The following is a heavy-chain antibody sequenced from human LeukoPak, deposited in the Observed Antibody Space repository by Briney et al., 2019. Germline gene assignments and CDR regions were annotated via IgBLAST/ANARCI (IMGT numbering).Heavy chain of an antibody. D-gene: IGHD7-27*01. CDR2: ISYDGSNK. CDR3: AKDLNWGSHY. Sequence: GGSLRLSCAASGFTFSTYGMHWVRQASGKGLEWVAVISYDGSNKYYADSVKGRFTISRDNSKSTLYLQMNSLRAEDTAVYYCAKDLNWGSHYWGQGTLVTVSS. V-gene: IGHV3-30*18. CDR1: GFTFSTYG. J-gene: IGHJ4*02.